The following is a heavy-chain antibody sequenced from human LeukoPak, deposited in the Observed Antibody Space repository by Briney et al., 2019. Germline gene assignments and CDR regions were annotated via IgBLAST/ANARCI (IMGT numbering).Heavy chain of an antibody. J-gene: IGHJ6*02. CDR2: ISGSGGST. Sequence: GGSLRLSCAASGFTFSSYAMSWVRQAPGKGLEWVSAISGSGGSTYYADSVKGRFTISRDNSKNTLYLQMNSLRAEDTAVYYCARDAYQIFGVVIIHRDYYGMDVWGQGTTVTVSS. V-gene: IGHV3-23*01. CDR3: ARDAYQIFGVVIIHRDYYGMDV. CDR1: GFTFSSYA. D-gene: IGHD3-3*01.